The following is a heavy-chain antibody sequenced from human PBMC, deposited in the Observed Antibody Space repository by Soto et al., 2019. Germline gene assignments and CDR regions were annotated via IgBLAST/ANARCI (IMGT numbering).Heavy chain of an antibody. CDR3: ANARASSSSYYYMDV. V-gene: IGHV3-74*01. Sequence: GGSLRLSCAASGFTFSSYWMHWVRQAPGKGLVWVSRINSDGSSTSYADSVKGRFTISRDNAKNTLYLQMNSLRAEDTAVYYCANARASSSSYYYMDVWGKGTTVTVSS. D-gene: IGHD6-13*01. CDR2: INSDGSST. CDR1: GFTFSSYW. J-gene: IGHJ6*03.